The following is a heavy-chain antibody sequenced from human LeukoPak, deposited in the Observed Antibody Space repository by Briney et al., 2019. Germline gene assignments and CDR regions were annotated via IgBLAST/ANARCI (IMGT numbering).Heavy chain of an antibody. V-gene: IGHV3-23*01. Sequence: PGGSLRLSCAASGFTFSSYAMTWVRQAPGKGLEWVSTISANGGTTYYAAYVKGRFTISRDNPTNTLFLQMNSLRAEDTAVYYCARDRNYDASGYFFPYWGQGALVTVSS. CDR3: ARDRNYDASGYFFPY. CDR1: GFTFSSYA. D-gene: IGHD3-22*01. J-gene: IGHJ4*02. CDR2: ISANGGTT.